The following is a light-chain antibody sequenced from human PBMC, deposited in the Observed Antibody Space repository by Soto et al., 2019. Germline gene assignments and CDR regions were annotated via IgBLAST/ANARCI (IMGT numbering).Light chain of an antibody. V-gene: IGKV3-20*01. CDR1: QSVDSNY. Sequence: EIVLTQSPVTLSLSPGERATLSCRASQSVDSNYLAWYQQKPGQAPRLLIYGVSSRVTGIPDRFSGSGSGTDFALTISRLDPEDFAVYYCQQYGRSPRTFGQGTKVDIK. CDR2: GVS. CDR3: QQYGRSPRT. J-gene: IGKJ1*01.